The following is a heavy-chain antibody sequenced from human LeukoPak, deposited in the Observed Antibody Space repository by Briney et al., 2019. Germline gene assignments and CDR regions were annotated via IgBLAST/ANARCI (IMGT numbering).Heavy chain of an antibody. D-gene: IGHD5-18*01. J-gene: IGHJ6*02. CDR2: SRNRANSYTT. Sequence: GGSLRLSCAASGFTFSDHYMDWVRQAPGKGLEWVGRSRNRANSYTTEYAASVEGRFTISRDDSKNSLYLQMNSLKTEDTAVYYCSREGGYSYGYVYYYYGMDVWGQGTTVTVSS. CDR1: GFTFSDHY. V-gene: IGHV3-72*01. CDR3: SREGGYSYGYVYYYYGMDV.